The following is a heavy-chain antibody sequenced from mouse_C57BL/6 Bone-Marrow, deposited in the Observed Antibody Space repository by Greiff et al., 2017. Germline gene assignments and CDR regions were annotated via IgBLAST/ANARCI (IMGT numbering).Heavy chain of an antibody. Sequence: VQLQESGAELARPGASVKLSCKASGYTFTSYGISWVKQRTGQGLEWIGEIYPRSGNTYYNEKFKGKATLTADKSSSTAYMELRSLTSEDSAVYFCARWWDVWYFDVWGTGTTVTVSS. V-gene: IGHV1-81*01. CDR2: IYPRSGNT. J-gene: IGHJ1*03. CDR3: ARWWDVWYFDV. CDR1: GYTFTSYG. D-gene: IGHD1-1*02.